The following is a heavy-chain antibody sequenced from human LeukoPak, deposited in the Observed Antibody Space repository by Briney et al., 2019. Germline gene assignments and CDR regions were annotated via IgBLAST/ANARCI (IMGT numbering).Heavy chain of an antibody. J-gene: IGHJ4*02. CDR1: GGSITSSSYY. CDR2: IFHSGST. D-gene: IGHD1-14*01. Sequence: SETLSLTCTVSGGSITSSSYYWVWIRQPPGKGLEWIGSIFHSGSTYYNASLKSRVTISVDTSRNQFSLKLSSVTAADTAVYYCARHARGNHDYWGQGTLVTVSS. V-gene: IGHV4-39*01. CDR3: ARHARGNHDY.